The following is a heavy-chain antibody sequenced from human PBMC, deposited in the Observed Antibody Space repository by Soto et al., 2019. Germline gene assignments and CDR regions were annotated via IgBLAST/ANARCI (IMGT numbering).Heavy chain of an antibody. CDR1: GYTFTSYY. V-gene: IGHV1-46*01. Sequence: ASVKVSCKASGYTFTSYYMHWVRQAPGQGLEWMGIINPSGGSTSYAQKFQGRVTMTRDTSTSTVYMELSSLRSEDTAVYYCERVYCSGGGCYGIDYWGQGTLVTVSS. CDR2: INPSGGST. J-gene: IGHJ4*02. D-gene: IGHD2-15*01. CDR3: ERVYCSGGGCYGIDY.